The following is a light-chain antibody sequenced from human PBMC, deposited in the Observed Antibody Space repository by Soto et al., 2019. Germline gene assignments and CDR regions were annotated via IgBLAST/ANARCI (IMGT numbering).Light chain of an antibody. J-gene: IGKJ4*01. CDR2: AAS. CDR3: QCGDSSPLT. V-gene: IGKV1-39*02. CDR1: QSISSY. Sequence: DIPMTQSPSFLSASVGDRVTITCRASQSISSYLNWYQQQPGKAPKLLIYAASSLQSGFPSMFSGSGSRTDFPLSISSLPPEEFATYYCQCGDSSPLTFGGGTKVEIK.